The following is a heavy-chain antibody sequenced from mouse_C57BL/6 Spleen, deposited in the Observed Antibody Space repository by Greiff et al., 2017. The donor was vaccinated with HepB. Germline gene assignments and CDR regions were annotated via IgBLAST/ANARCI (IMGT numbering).Heavy chain of an antibody. J-gene: IGHJ4*01. Sequence: VQLQQSGPELVKPGASVKISCKASGYAFSSSWMNWVKQRPGKGLEWIGRIYPGDGDTNYNGKFKGKATLTADKSSSTAYMQLSSLTSEDSAVYFCAGGYNAMDYWGQGTSVTVSS. CDR3: AGGYNAMDY. V-gene: IGHV1-82*01. CDR2: IYPGDGDT. CDR1: GYAFSSSW.